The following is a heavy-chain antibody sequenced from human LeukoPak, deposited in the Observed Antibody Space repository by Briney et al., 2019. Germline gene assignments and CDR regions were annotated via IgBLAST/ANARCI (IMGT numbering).Heavy chain of an antibody. CDR3: ARPMWSGYSTLDDAFDI. CDR1: GGTFSSYA. Sequence: SVKLSCKASGGTFSSYAISWVRQAPGQGLEWMGGIIPIFGTANYAQKFQGRVTITTDESTSTSYMELSSLRSEDTAVYYCARPMWSGYSTLDDAFDIWGQGTMVTVSS. D-gene: IGHD3-3*01. CDR2: IIPIFGTA. J-gene: IGHJ3*02. V-gene: IGHV1-69*05.